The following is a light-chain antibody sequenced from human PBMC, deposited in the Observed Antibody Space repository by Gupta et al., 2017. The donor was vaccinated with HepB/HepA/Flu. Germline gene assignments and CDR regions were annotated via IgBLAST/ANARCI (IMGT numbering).Light chain of an antibody. J-gene: IGKJ4*01. CDR3: QQTYRTPPT. CDR1: QSIRSF. CDR2: AAF. V-gene: IGKV1-39*01. Sequence: DIQRTQSHSSLSAPVGDRVTITCRASQSIRSFLNWYQQKPGKAPKLLMYAAFTLHSGVPSRFSGSASGTDFTLTINSLQPEDFATYYCQQTYRTPPTFGGGTKVEIE.